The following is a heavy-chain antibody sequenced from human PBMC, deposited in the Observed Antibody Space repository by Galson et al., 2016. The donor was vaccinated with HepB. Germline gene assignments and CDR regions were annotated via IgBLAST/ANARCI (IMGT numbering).Heavy chain of an antibody. D-gene: IGHD3-16*02. Sequence: PALVKPTQTLTLTCTFSGFSLSTTEMCVGWLRQPPGKALEWLARIDWDHDQWYTSSLRTRLTISKDTSKNQVVLTMTNMDPVHTATYYFARIPFIETKSCHRGGFDIWGQGVLVTVSA. CDR1: GFSLSTTEMC. CDR3: ARIPFIETKSCHRGGFDI. CDR2: IDWDHDQ. J-gene: IGHJ3*02. V-gene: IGHV2-70*11.